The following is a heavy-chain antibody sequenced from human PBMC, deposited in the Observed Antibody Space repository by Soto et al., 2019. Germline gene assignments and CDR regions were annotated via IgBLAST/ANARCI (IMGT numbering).Heavy chain of an antibody. Sequence: PSETLSLTCTVSGGSISSGGYYWSWIRQHPGKGLEWIGYIYYSGSTYYNPSLKSRVTISVDTSKNQFSLKLSSVTAADTAVYYCAREIRWSRSWSFNKDYYYYYMDVWGKGTTVTVSS. V-gene: IGHV4-31*03. CDR3: AREIRWSRSWSFNKDYYYYYMDV. J-gene: IGHJ6*03. D-gene: IGHD2-15*01. CDR1: GGSISSGGYY. CDR2: IYYSGST.